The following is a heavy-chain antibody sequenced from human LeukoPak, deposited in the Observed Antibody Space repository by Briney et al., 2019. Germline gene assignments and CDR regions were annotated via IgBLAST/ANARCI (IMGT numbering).Heavy chain of an antibody. Sequence: GGSLRLSCAASGFTFSTYAMTWVRQAPGKGLEWVSSISGSGGNTYYADSVKGRFTISRDNAKKSLYLQMNSLRAEDTAVYYCASREGYYYDSAGIALGIWGQGTLVTVSS. J-gene: IGHJ4*02. CDR1: GFTFSTYA. CDR2: ISGSGGNT. D-gene: IGHD3-22*01. V-gene: IGHV3-23*01. CDR3: ASREGYYYDSAGIALGI.